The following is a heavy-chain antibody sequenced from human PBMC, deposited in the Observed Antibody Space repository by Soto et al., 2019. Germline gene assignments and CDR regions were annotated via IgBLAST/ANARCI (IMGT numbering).Heavy chain of an antibody. CDR3: AQKTLGDSLEX. Sequence: ASLKVSCNASGGTFSSYAISWVRQAPGQGLEWMGGIIPISATTNFAQKFQGRVTITSDESTSTAYMELSSLRSEDTAVYYCAQKTLGDSLEXWGQGTLVTVSX. J-gene: IGHJ1*01. D-gene: IGHD2-21*02. CDR1: GGTFSSYA. V-gene: IGHV1-69*13. CDR2: IIPISATT.